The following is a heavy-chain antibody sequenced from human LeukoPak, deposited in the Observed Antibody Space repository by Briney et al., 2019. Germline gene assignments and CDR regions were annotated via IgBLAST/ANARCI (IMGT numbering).Heavy chain of an antibody. Sequence: GRSLRLSCAASGFTFDDYAMHWVRQAPGKGLEWVSGISWNSGGIGYADSVKGRFTIYRDNAKNSLYLQMNSLRAEDMALYYCASRSLLGAFDIWGQGKMVTVSS. CDR3: ASRSLLGAFDI. V-gene: IGHV3-9*03. CDR1: GFTFDDYA. CDR2: ISWNSGGI. J-gene: IGHJ3*02.